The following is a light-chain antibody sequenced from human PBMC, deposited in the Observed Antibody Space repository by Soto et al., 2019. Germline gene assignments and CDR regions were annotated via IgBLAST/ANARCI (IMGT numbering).Light chain of an antibody. CDR2: AAS. Sequence: DIVLTQSPGTLSLSLGEGATFSCRASQSVSSTSLAWYQKRPGQAPRLLIYAASSRAAGIPDRFSGSGSGTDFTLTISRLEPEDFSVYYCQHFGSSVLTFGPGTTVDVK. V-gene: IGKV3-20*01. CDR3: QHFGSSVLT. J-gene: IGKJ3*01. CDR1: QSVSSTS.